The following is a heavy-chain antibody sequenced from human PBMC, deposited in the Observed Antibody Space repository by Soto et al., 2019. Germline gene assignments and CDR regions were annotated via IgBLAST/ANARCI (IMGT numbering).Heavy chain of an antibody. CDR1: GYIFTSYW. V-gene: IGHV5-51*01. CDR3: ASRVPDYYDSSGYCPFFDY. J-gene: IGHJ4*02. D-gene: IGHD3-22*01. CDR2: IYPGDSDT. Sequence: PGESLKISCKGSGYIFTSYWIGWVREMPGKGLEWIGIIYPGDSDTRYSPSFQGQTTTSANKSISTAYLQWSSLKASDTAMYYCASRVPDYYDSSGYCPFFDYWGQGTLVTVSS.